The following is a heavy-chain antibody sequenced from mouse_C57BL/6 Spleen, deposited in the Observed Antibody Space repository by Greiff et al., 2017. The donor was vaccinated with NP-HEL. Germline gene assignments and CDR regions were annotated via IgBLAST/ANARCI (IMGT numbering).Heavy chain of an antibody. D-gene: IGHD2-3*01. CDR3: ARPDGSRCAY. J-gene: IGHJ3*01. Sequence: VQLQQSGAELVKPGASVKLSCKASGYTFTSYWMHWVKQRPGQGLEWIGMIHPNSGSTNYNEKFKSKATLTVDKSSSTAYMQLSSLTSEDSAVYYCARPDGSRCAYWGRGTLVTVSA. CDR1: GYTFTSYW. CDR2: IHPNSGST. V-gene: IGHV1-64*01.